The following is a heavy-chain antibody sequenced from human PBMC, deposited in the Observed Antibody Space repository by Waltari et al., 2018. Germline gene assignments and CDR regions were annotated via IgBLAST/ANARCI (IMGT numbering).Heavy chain of an antibody. CDR1: GGTFSSYA. J-gene: IGHJ6*02. CDR2: IIPILGIA. Sequence: QVQLVQSGAEVKKPGSSVKVSCKASGGTFSSYAISWVRRAPGHGLEWMGRIIPILGIANYAQKFQGRVTITADKSTSTAYMELSSLRSEDTAVYYCAREWSGWNYFYYYYGMDVWGQGTTVTVSS. V-gene: IGHV1-69*09. D-gene: IGHD1-7*01. CDR3: AREWSGWNYFYYYYGMDV.